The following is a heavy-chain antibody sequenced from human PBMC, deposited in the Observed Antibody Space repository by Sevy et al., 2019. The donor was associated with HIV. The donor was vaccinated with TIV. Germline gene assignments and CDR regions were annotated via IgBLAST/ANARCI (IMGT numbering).Heavy chain of an antibody. Sequence: GGSQRLSCAASGFTFSSYAMTWVRQAPGKGLEWVSGISASGASTYYADSVKGRFTISRDNSKNTLYLQINSLRAEDTAVYYCAKLSCSDGNCLSIDYWGQGTLVTVSS. CDR3: AKLSCSDGNCLSIDY. CDR2: ISASGAST. V-gene: IGHV3-23*01. CDR1: GFTFSSYA. D-gene: IGHD2-15*01. J-gene: IGHJ4*02.